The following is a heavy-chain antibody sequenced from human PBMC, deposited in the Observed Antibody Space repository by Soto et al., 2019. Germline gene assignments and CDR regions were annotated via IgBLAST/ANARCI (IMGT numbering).Heavy chain of an antibody. Sequence: PSETLSLTCTVSGGSVSANSYYWNWVRQPPGKGLEWIGSVDFSGSTKYNPSLKSRVTISLDTSKTQFSLKLSSVTAADTAVYYCAREYGSSLGNWIDSWGQGTLVTVSS. CDR2: VDFSGST. V-gene: IGHV4-61*01. CDR1: GGSVSANSYY. J-gene: IGHJ5*01. D-gene: IGHD6-19*01. CDR3: AREYGSSLGNWIDS.